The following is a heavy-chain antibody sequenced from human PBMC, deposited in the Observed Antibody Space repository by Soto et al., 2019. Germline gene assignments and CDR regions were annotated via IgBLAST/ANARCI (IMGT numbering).Heavy chain of an antibody. V-gene: IGHV3-7*01. CDR3: VRDWTGPFDY. Sequence: PGGSLSLSCAASGFPFSSYLMTWVRQAPGKGLEWVANIKQDESEKYYVDSVKGRFTISRDNAKNSVFLQMNTLRAEDTAMYSCVRDWTGPFDYWGLGTLVTVPQ. CDR1: GFPFSSYL. J-gene: IGHJ4*02. D-gene: IGHD2-8*02. CDR2: IKQDESEK.